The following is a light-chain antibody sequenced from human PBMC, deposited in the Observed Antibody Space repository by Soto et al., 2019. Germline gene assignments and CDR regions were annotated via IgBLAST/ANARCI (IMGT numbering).Light chain of an antibody. J-gene: IGKJ3*01. CDR1: QSISSW. CDR3: QQYNSYSSFT. CDR2: DAS. V-gene: IGKV1-5*01. Sequence: DIQMTQSPSTLSASVGDRVTITCRASQSISSWLAWYQQKPGKAPKLLIYDASSLESGVPSRFSGSGSGTEFPLTISSLQPDDFATYYCQQYNSYSSFTFGPGTKVDIQ.